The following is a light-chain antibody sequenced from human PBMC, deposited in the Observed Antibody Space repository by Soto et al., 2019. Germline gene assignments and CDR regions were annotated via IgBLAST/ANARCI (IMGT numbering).Light chain of an antibody. Sequence: QSVLTRPPSASVSPGQSVTISCTGTTSDVGAYNYVSWYQQHPGKAPKLVIYEVSRRPSGAPDRFSGSKSGNTASLTVSGLQAEDEADYYCSSYAGDNKGVFGTG. CDR1: TSDVGAYNY. J-gene: IGLJ1*01. CDR3: SSYAGDNKGV. V-gene: IGLV2-8*01. CDR2: EVS.